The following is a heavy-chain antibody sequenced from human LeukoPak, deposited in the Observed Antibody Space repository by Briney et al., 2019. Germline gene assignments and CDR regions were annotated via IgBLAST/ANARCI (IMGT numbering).Heavy chain of an antibody. J-gene: IGHJ4*02. CDR2: ISSSSSYI. V-gene: IGHV3-21*01. CDR3: ARDQAGTTIFDY. Sequence: GGSLRLSCAASGFTFSSYSMNWVRQAPGKGLEWVSSISSSSSYIYYADSVKGRFTISRDNAKNSLYLQMNSLRAEDTAVYYCARDQAGTTIFDYWGQGTLVTVSS. D-gene: IGHD1/OR15-1a*01. CDR1: GFTFSSYS.